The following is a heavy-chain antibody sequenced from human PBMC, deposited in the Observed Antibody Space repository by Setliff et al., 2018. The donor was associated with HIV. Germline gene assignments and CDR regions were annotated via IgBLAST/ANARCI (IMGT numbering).Heavy chain of an antibody. CDR1: GGSISTRTYY. CDR3: ARGRDFDY. V-gene: IGHV4-39*01. Sequence: SETLSLTCTVSGGSISTRTYYWGWVRQPPGKGLEWIGSIYYSGSIYYNPSLKSRVTISVATSENQISLNLNSATAADTAVYYCARGRDFDYWGQGTLVTVSS. J-gene: IGHJ4*02. CDR2: IYYSGSI.